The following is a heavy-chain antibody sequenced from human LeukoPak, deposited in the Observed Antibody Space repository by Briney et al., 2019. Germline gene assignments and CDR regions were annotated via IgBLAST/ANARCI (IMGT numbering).Heavy chain of an antibody. Sequence: ETLSLTCAVYGGSFSGYYWSWIRQPPGKGLEWMANIKQDGSEKYYVDSVKGRFTISRDNAKNSLYLQMNSLRAEDTAVYYCARERTVVTQVSLDYWGQGTLVTVSS. D-gene: IGHD4-23*01. J-gene: IGHJ4*02. CDR3: ARERTVVTQVSLDY. CDR2: IKQDGSEK. V-gene: IGHV3-7*01. CDR1: GGSFSGYY.